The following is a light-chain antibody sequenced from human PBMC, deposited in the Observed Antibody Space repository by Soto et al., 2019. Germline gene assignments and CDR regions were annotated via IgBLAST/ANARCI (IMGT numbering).Light chain of an antibody. CDR1: QSISRY. Sequence: EIVVTQSPATLPSSPGERAPLSCRASQSISRYLAWYQKTPVQAPRLLIYDASNWATGIPYRFSGSGSGTDFTIPISSIEQEDSAVSYCQHRSKWTITVGRGTKVDIK. CDR2: DAS. V-gene: IGKV3-11*01. CDR3: QHRSKWTIT. J-gene: IGKJ4*01.